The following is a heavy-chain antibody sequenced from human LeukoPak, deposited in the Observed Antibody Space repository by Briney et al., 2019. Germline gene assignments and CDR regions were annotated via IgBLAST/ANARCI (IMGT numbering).Heavy chain of an antibody. V-gene: IGHV3-74*01. CDR2: VNSDRGLT. CDR3: PREEPRVAADATSSLDM. Sequence: GGSLRLSCTASNFSFTDYWMHWVRQAPGKGLAWVSHVNSDRGLTNYADSVKGRFTISRDNAKNTLYLQMNSLRADDTAIYFCPREEPRVAADATSSLDMWGQAT. D-gene: IGHD2-15*01. CDR1: NFSFTDYW. J-gene: IGHJ6*01.